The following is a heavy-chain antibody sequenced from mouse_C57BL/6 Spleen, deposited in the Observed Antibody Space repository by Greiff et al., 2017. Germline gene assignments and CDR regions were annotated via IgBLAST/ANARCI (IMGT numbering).Heavy chain of an antibody. J-gene: IGHJ1*03. CDR2: IDPETGGT. D-gene: IGHD1-1*01. CDR3: ASVTTVVDWYFDV. Sequence: QVQLQQSGAELVRPGASVTLSCKASGYTFTDYEMHWVKQTPVHGLEWIGAIDPETGGTAYNQKFKGKAILTADKSSRTAYMQLSSLTSEDSAVYFCASVTTVVDWYFDVWGTGTTVTVSS. V-gene: IGHV1-15*01. CDR1: GYTFTDYE.